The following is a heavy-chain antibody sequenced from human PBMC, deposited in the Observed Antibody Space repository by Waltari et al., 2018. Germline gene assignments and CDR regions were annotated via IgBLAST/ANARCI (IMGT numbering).Heavy chain of an antibody. D-gene: IGHD2-21*01. J-gene: IGHJ5*02. CDR1: GFTFSSYA. Sequence: QVQLVESGGGVVQPGRSLRLSCAASGFTFSSYAMHWVSQAPGKGLEWVAVISYDGSNKYYADSVKGRFTISRDNSKNTLYLQMNSLRAEDTAVYYCARDRGKGGAYCGGDCLAWGQGTLVTVSS. CDR2: ISYDGSNK. V-gene: IGHV3-30-3*01. CDR3: ARDRGKGGAYCGGDCLA.